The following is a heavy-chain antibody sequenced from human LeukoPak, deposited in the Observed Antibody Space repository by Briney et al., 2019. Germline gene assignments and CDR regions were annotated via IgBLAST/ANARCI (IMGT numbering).Heavy chain of an antibody. CDR3: ARDDFDTAMVYNYFDP. Sequence: GASVKISCKASGYTFSGHYIHWVRQAPGRGLEWMGVMHPTGGSTNYAQRFEGRVTMTRDTSTSTVYMDLRSLTSEDTAVYYCARDDFDTAMVYNYFDPWGQGTLVTVSS. J-gene: IGHJ5*02. V-gene: IGHV1-46*01. D-gene: IGHD5-18*01. CDR1: GYTFSGHY. CDR2: MHPTGGST.